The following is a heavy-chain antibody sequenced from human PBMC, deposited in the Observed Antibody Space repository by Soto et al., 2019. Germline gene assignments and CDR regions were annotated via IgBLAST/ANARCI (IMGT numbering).Heavy chain of an antibody. V-gene: IGHV3-48*03. Sequence: GGSLRLSCAPSGFTFSSYEMNWVRQAPGKGLEWVSYISVSGTMRFYADAVKGRFTISRDNTKKILYLQMNSLRAEDTALYYCATAGLTGNVWGQGTTVTVSS. CDR1: GFTFSSYE. CDR3: ATAGLTGNV. CDR2: ISVSGTMR. D-gene: IGHD3-9*01. J-gene: IGHJ6*02.